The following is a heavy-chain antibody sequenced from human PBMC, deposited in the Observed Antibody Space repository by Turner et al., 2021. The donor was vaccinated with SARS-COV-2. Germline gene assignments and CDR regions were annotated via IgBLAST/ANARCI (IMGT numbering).Heavy chain of an antibody. CDR1: GYIFTNYY. J-gene: IGHJ4*02. CDR3: ARGDVVGADFDF. Sequence: QMQLLQSGAEVKKPGASVKVSCKASGYIFTNYYMHWVRQAPGQGLEWMGIINGRGDVTGYAEKFQGRVTMTTDTSTRTVYMKVKSLRSDDTAVYFCARGDVVGADFDFWGQGTLVTVSP. CDR2: INGRGDVT. D-gene: IGHD1-26*01. V-gene: IGHV1-46*03.